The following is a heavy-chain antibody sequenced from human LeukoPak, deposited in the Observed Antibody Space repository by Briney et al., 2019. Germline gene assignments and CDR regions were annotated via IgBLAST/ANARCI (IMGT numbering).Heavy chain of an antibody. V-gene: IGHV3-23*01. CDR1: GFTFSSYA. J-gene: IGHJ4*02. D-gene: IGHD3-16*01. CDR3: AKEGPRSYYDYVWGSYSLDY. CDR2: ISGSGGST. Sequence: PGGFLRLSCAASGFTFSSYAMHWVRQAPGKGLEWVSAISGSGGSTYYADSVKGRFTISRDNSKNTLYLQMNSLRAEDTAVYYCAKEGPRSYYDYVWGSYSLDYWGQGTLVTVSS.